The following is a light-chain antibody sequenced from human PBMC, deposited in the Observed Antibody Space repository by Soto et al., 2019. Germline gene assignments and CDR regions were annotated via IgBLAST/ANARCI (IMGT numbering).Light chain of an antibody. V-gene: IGKV3-15*01. Sequence: EIVMTQSPATLSVSPGERATPSCRASQSVFSSLAWYQQKPGQAPRLLIYGAATRATGIPARFSGSGSGTEFTLTINSLQSEDFAVYYCQQYHNWPAFGQGTKVDIK. CDR2: GAA. CDR3: QQYHNWPA. CDR1: QSVFSS. J-gene: IGKJ1*01.